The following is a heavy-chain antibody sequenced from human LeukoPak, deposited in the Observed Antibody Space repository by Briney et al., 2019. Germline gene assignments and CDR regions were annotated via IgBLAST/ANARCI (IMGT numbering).Heavy chain of an antibody. CDR3: AKNMGIAVAGTIPDY. CDR1: GFTFSSYA. D-gene: IGHD6-19*01. J-gene: IGHJ4*02. Sequence: GGSLRLSCAASGFTFSSYAMSWVRQAPGKGLEWVSAISGSGGSTYYADSVKGRFTISRVNSKNTLYLQMNSLRAEDTAVYYCAKNMGIAVAGTIPDYWGQGTLVTVSS. V-gene: IGHV3-23*01. CDR2: ISGSGGST.